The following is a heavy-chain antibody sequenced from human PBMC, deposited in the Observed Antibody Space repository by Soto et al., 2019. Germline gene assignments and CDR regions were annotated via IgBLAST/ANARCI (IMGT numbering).Heavy chain of an antibody. J-gene: IGHJ4*02. Sequence: GGSLRLSSAASGISVGTNYLTWVRQAPGKGLEWVSFIYSDGTTYYADSVKGRFTISRDTSNNTLYLQMNSLRAEDTAVYYCARGASSFDNWGQGTLVTVSS. V-gene: IGHV3-53*01. CDR3: ARGASSFDN. CDR1: GISVGTNY. CDR2: IYSDGTT.